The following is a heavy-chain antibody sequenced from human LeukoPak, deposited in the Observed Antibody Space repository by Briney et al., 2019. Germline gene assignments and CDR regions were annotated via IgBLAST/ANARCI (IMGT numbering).Heavy chain of an antibody. CDR1: GDSISSYY. CDR3: ARVGEMATIRD. CDR2: IYNSGSI. V-gene: IGHV4-59*01. D-gene: IGHD5-24*01. J-gene: IGHJ4*02. Sequence: SETLSLTCGVSGDSISSYYWSWIRQPPGKGLEWIGYIYNSGSIHYNPSLKSRVTISVDTSKNQFSLNLSSVTAADTAVYYCARVGEMATIRDWDQGSLVTVSS.